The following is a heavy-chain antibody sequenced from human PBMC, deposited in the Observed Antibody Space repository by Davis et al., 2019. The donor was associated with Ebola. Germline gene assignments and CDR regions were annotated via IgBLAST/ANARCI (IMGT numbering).Heavy chain of an antibody. J-gene: IGHJ4*02. CDR2: ISSSSSYI. CDR3: AKDPQELH. Sequence: PGGSLRLSCAASGFTFSSYAMSWVRQAPGKGLEWVSSISSSSSYIYYADSVKGRFTISRDNAKNSLYLQMNSLRAEDTAVYYCAKDPQELHWGQGTLVTVSS. CDR1: GFTFSSYA. D-gene: IGHD1-26*01. V-gene: IGHV3-21*01.